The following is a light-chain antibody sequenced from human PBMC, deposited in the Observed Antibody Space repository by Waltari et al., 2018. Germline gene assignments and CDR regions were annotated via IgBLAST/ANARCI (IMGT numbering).Light chain of an antibody. CDR3: QTGGHGTWV. CDR2: VNSDGSH. J-gene: IGLJ3*02. Sequence: QLVLTQSPSASASLGASVKLTCTLSSGHSSNVIAWLPQQPERGPRYLMRVNSDGSHSRGDGIPVRFSGSSSGAERYLTISGLQSEEEADYYCQTGGHGTWVFGGGTKLTVL. CDR1: SGHSSNV. V-gene: IGLV4-69*01.